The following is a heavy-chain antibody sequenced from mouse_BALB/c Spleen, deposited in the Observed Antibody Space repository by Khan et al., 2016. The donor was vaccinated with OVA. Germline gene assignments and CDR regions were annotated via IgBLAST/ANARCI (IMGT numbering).Heavy chain of an antibody. V-gene: IGHV5-6*01. J-gene: IGHJ3*01. D-gene: IGHD1-1*01. CDR2: VSTGGGYT. CDR1: GFTFSTYG. CDR3: TRLAYYYDSEGFAY. Sequence: EVKLVESGGDLVKPGGSLKLSCAASGFTFSTYGMSWVRQTPDKRLEWVATVSTGGGYTYYPDSVKGRFTISRDNAQNTLYLQLSSLKSADTARFYGTRLAYYYDSEGFAYWGQGTLVTVSA.